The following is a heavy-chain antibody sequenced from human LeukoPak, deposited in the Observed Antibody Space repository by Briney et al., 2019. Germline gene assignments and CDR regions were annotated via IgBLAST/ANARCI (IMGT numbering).Heavy chain of an antibody. Sequence: KPSETLSLTCAVSGVSISSSEWWIWVRQPPGQGLEWIGEIHRDGRTRYNPSLKSRVTMSMDYSKNQFSLSVTSVTAADTAIYYCGKTDIYFNPIDYWGPGSLVTVSS. J-gene: IGHJ4*02. CDR1: GVSISSSEW. CDR3: GKTDIYFNPIDY. CDR2: IHRDGRT. D-gene: IGHD3-9*01. V-gene: IGHV4-4*02.